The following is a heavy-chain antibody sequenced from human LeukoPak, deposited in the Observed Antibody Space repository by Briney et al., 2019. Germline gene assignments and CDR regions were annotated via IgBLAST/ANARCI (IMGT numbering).Heavy chain of an antibody. Sequence: PGGSLRLSCAASGFTFSSYAMSWVRQAPGKGLEWVSAISGSGGSTYYADSVKGRFTTSRDNSKNTLYLQMNSLRAEDTAVYYCAREGLLWFGELFDYWGQGTLVTVSS. D-gene: IGHD3-10*01. CDR2: ISGSGGST. J-gene: IGHJ4*02. CDR3: AREGLLWFGELFDY. CDR1: GFTFSSYA. V-gene: IGHV3-23*01.